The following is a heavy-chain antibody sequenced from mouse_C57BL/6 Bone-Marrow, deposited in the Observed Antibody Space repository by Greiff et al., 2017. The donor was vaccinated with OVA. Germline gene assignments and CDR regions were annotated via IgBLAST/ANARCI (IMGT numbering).Heavy chain of an antibody. CDR3: ARFYYYGSSYGY. V-gene: IGHV1-64*01. J-gene: IGHJ2*01. Sequence: VKLQQPGAELVKPGASVKLSCKASGYTFTSYWMHWVKQRPGQGLEWIGMIHPNSGSTNYNEKFKSKATLTVDKSSSTAYMQLSSLTSEDSAVYYCARFYYYGSSYGYWGQGTTLTVSS. CDR1: GYTFTSYW. CDR2: IHPNSGST. D-gene: IGHD1-1*01.